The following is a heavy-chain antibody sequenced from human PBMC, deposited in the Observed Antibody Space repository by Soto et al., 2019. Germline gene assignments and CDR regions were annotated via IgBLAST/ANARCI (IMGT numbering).Heavy chain of an antibody. V-gene: IGHV3-23*01. Sequence: GGSLRLSCAASGFTFSSYAMSWVRQAPGKGLEWVSAISGSGGSTYYADSVKGRFTISRDNSKNTLYLQMNSLRAEDTAVYYCAKGSRRESIAVAGTVDYWGQGTLVTVSS. CDR2: ISGSGGST. D-gene: IGHD6-19*01. J-gene: IGHJ4*02. CDR3: AKGSRRESIAVAGTVDY. CDR1: GFTFSSYA.